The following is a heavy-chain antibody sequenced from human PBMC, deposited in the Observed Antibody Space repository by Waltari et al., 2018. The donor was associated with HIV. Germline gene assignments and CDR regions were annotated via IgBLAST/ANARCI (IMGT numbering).Heavy chain of an antibody. CDR1: GLDFSNYG. D-gene: IGHD6-19*01. J-gene: IGHJ4*02. V-gene: IGHV3-33*01. Sequence: QVQLVESGGGAVQPGRSLRLSCAASGLDFSNYGMLWVRQAPGKGVEWVAIIWFDGTNKHYTDSVKGRFTISRDNSKNALYLEMNSLRAEDTAIYYCARRGGWYESPPDSWGQGTLVTVSS. CDR2: IWFDGTNK. CDR3: ARRGGWYESPPDS.